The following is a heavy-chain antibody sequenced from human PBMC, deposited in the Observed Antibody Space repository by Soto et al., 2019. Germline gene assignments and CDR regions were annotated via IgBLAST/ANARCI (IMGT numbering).Heavy chain of an antibody. Sequence: GGSLRLSCAASGFTFSSYAMSWVRQAPGKGLEWVSAISGSGGSTYYADSVKGRFTISRDNSKNTLYLQMNSLRAEDTAVYYCAKDRRGYGSGIRDAFDIWGQGTMVTVSS. J-gene: IGHJ3*02. CDR2: ISGSGGST. D-gene: IGHD3-10*01. CDR3: AKDRRGYGSGIRDAFDI. CDR1: GFTFSSYA. V-gene: IGHV3-23*01.